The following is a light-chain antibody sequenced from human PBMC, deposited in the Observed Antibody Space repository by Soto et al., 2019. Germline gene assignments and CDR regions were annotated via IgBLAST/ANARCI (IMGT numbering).Light chain of an antibody. CDR2: GAS. Sequence: EIVMTQSPDTLSVSPGERATLSCRASQSVSSNLAWYQQTPGQAPRLLIYGASTRATGIPARFSGSGSGTDFTLTISSLEPEDFAVYYCQQRSSWPLTFGGGTKVDIK. CDR1: QSVSSN. J-gene: IGKJ4*01. CDR3: QQRSSWPLT. V-gene: IGKV3-15*01.